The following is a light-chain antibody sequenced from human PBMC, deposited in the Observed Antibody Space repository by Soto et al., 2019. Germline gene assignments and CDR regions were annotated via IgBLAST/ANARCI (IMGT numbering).Light chain of an antibody. V-gene: IGKV3-20*01. Sequence: EIVLTQSPGTLSLSPGERATLSCRASQSVSSSYLAWHQQRPGQARRLLIYGASSRATGIPDRFSGSGSGTDFTLTISRLEPEDFAVYYRQQSDTSSYTFGQGTKLEI. CDR1: QSVSSSY. CDR3: QQSDTSSYT. CDR2: GAS. J-gene: IGKJ2*01.